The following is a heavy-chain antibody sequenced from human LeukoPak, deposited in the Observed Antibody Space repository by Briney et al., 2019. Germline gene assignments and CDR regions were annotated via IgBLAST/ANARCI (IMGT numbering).Heavy chain of an antibody. CDR1: GGTFSSYA. CDR2: IIPIFGTS. V-gene: IGHV1-69*05. Sequence: GASVKVSCKASGGTFSSYAINWVRQAPGQGLEWMGGIIPIFGTSNYAHKFQGRVTMTRDMSTSTVYMELSSLRSEDTAVYYCARAPKFRLVGVSKGPFDPWGQGTLVTVSS. CDR3: ARAPKFRLVGVSKGPFDP. J-gene: IGHJ5*02. D-gene: IGHD1-26*01.